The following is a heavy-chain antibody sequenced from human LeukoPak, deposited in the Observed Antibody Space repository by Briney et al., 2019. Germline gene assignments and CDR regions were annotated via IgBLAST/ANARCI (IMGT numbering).Heavy chain of an antibody. CDR3: AKGGAEWELLNWFDP. J-gene: IGHJ5*02. V-gene: IGHV3-30*18. Sequence: GRSLTHSCAASGFTFSNYGMHWVRQAPCKGLEWVAVISYDGSNKYYPDSVKGRFTISRDNSKNTLYLQMNSLRAEDTAVYYCAKGGAEWELLNWFDPWGQGTLVTVSS. D-gene: IGHD1-26*01. CDR2: ISYDGSNK. CDR1: GFTFSNYG.